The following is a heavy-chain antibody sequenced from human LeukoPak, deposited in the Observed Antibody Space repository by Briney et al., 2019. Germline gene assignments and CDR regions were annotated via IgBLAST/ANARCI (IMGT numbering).Heavy chain of an antibody. D-gene: IGHD2-2*01. V-gene: IGHV1-69*06. Sequence: SVKISCKASGGTFSSYAISWVRHAPGQGLEWMGGIIPIFGTANYAQKFQGRVTITADKSTSTAYMELSSLRSEDTAVYYCARAYCSSTSCPLDYWGQGTLVTVSS. CDR3: ARAYCSSTSCPLDY. CDR1: GGTFSSYA. CDR2: IIPIFGTA. J-gene: IGHJ4*02.